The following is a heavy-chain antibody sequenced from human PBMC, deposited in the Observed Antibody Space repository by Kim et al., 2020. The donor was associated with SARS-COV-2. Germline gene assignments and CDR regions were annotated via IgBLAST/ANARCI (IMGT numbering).Heavy chain of an antibody. CDR3: AKDRIIYYDSSGYWNYFEY. V-gene: IGHV3-30*18. Sequence: GGSLRLSCAASGFTFSSYGMHWVRQAPGKGLEWVAAISYDGSNKYYADSVKGRFTISRDNSKNTLYLQMNSLRAEDTAVYYCAKDRIIYYDSSGYWNYFEYWGQGTLVTVSS. CDR2: ISYDGSNK. J-gene: IGHJ4*02. CDR1: GFTFSSYG. D-gene: IGHD3-22*01.